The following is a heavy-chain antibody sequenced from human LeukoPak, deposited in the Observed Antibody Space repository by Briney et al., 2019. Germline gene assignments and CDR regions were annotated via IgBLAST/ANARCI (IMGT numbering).Heavy chain of an antibody. V-gene: IGHV4-59*08. D-gene: IGHD4-11*01. CDR2: IYYSGST. J-gene: IGHJ4*02. CDR1: GGSISSYY. Sequence: SETLSLTCTVSGGSISSYYWSWIRQPPGKGLEWIGYIYYSGSTNYNPSLKSRVTISVDTSKNQFTLKLSSVTAADTAVYYCARRSFYSNYCHFDYWGQGTLVTVSS. CDR3: ARRSFYSNYCHFDY.